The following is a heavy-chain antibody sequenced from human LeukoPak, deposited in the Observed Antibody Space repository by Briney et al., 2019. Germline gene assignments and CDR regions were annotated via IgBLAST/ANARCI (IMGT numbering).Heavy chain of an antibody. Sequence: ASVKVSCKASGYIFTGYYLHWVRQAPRQGLGWLGGIDPNSGDTDFAQNFQGRVTLTSDTSITTAYMELRSLRSDDTAVYYCAKSDGNYDDSWGQGSLVIVSS. J-gene: IGHJ4*02. CDR3: AKSDGNYDDS. CDR1: GYIFTGYY. D-gene: IGHD3-3*01. CDR2: IDPNSGDT. V-gene: IGHV1-2*02.